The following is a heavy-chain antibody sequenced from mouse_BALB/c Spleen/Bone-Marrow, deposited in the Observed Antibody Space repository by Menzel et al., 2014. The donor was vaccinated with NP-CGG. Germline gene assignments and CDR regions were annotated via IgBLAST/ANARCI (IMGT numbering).Heavy chain of an antibody. V-gene: IGHV4-1*02. Sequence: DVKLQESGGGLAQPGGSLKLSCAASGFDFSRYWMSWARQAPGKGLEWIGEINPDSRTINYSPSLKDKFIISRDNAKNTLYLRLNKVRSEDTALYYCARPDYYGYLNYWGQGTTLTVSS. J-gene: IGHJ2*01. CDR3: ARPDYYGYLNY. CDR1: GFDFSRYW. D-gene: IGHD1-1*01. CDR2: INPDSRTI.